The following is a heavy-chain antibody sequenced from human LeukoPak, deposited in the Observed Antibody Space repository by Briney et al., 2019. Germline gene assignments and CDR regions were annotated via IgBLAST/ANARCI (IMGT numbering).Heavy chain of an antibody. CDR1: GGSISSGDYY. CDR3: ARAHDYGSGSFDY. CDR2: IYYSGST. V-gene: IGHV4-30-4*01. J-gene: IGHJ4*02. D-gene: IGHD3-10*01. Sequence: PSETLSLTCTVSGGSISSGDYYWSWIRQPPGKGLEWIGYIYYSGSTYYNPSLKSRVTISADTSKNQFSLKLSSVTAADTAVYYCARAHDYGSGSFDYWGQGTLVTVSS.